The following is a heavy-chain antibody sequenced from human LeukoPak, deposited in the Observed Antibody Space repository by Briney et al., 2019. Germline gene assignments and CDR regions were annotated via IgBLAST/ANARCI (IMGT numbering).Heavy chain of an antibody. J-gene: IGHJ4*02. Sequence: ASVTVSCKASGYTFTSYAMHWVRQAPGQRLEWMGRINAGNGNTKYSQKFQGRVTITRDTSASTAYMELSSLRSEDTAVYYCARVLRSGMATLVSLGYWGQGTLVTVSS. D-gene: IGHD5-24*01. CDR1: GYTFTSYA. CDR3: ARVLRSGMATLVSLGY. V-gene: IGHV1-3*01. CDR2: INAGNGNT.